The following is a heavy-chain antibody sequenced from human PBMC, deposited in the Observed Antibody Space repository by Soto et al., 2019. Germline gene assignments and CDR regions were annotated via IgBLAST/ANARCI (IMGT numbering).Heavy chain of an antibody. CDR2: IIPIFGTA. Sequence: QVQLVQSGAEVKKPGSSVKVSCKASGGTFSSYAISWVRQAPGQGLEWMGGIIPIFGTANYAQKFQGRVTITADEYTSTGYMELSSLRSEDTDVYYCARVVRVMTTVTTDAFDIWGQGTMVTVSS. V-gene: IGHV1-69*01. CDR3: ARVVRVMTTVTTDAFDI. J-gene: IGHJ3*02. D-gene: IGHD4-17*01. CDR1: GGTFSSYA.